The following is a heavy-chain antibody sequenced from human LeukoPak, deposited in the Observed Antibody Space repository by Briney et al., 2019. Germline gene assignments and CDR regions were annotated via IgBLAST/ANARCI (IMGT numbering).Heavy chain of an antibody. CDR1: GFTFTNYL. CDR3: ARVGAWELQRVFEY. CDR2: IHKAGSES. D-gene: IGHD1-26*01. V-gene: IGHV3-7*01. Sequence: PGGSLRLSCAASGFTFTNYLMTWVRQVPGKGLEWVANIHKAGSESYYVDSVKGRFAISRDNAKNSLYLQLSSLRVEDTAVYYCARVGAWELQRVFEYWGQGTLVTVSS. J-gene: IGHJ4*02.